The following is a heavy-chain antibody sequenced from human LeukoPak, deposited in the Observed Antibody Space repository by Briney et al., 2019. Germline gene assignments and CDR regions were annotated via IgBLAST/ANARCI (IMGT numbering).Heavy chain of an antibody. V-gene: IGHV4-38-2*01. CDR3: ARANSNYRYYYYYMDV. CDR2: IYHSGST. J-gene: IGHJ6*03. CDR1: GYSISSGYY. D-gene: IGHD4-11*01. Sequence: SETLSLTCAVSGYSISSGYYWGWIRQPPGKGLEWFGSIYHSGSTYYNPSLKSRATISVDTSKNQFYLKLSSVTAADTAVYYCARANSNYRYYYYYMDVWGKGTTVTVSS.